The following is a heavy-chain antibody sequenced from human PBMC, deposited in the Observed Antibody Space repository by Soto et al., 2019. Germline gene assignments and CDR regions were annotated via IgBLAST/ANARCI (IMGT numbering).Heavy chain of an antibody. CDR2: ISPYTGNT. Sequence: QVKLVQSGDEVKKPGASVKVSCKASGYIFVNYGIAWVRQAPGQGLEWMGWISPYTGNTHSASKVQGRLTMTTDTSTSTAYMDLGSLTSADTAVYYCVMVDNYVTPTPQDVWGQGTTVTVS. D-gene: IGHD3-16*01. CDR1: GYIFVNYG. CDR3: VMVDNYVTPTPQDV. V-gene: IGHV1-18*01. J-gene: IGHJ6*02.